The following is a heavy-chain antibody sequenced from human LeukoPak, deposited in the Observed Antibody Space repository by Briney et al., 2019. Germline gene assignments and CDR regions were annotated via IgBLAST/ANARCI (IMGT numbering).Heavy chain of an antibody. CDR1: GFTVSTNY. Sequence: PGGSLRLSCAASGFTVSTNYMTWVRQAPGKGLEWVSGISSGSGGSTYYADSVKGRFTISRDNSKNTLYLQMNSLRAEDTAVYYCAKDSGTVAAGALDYWGQGTLVTVSS. D-gene: IGHD6-13*01. V-gene: IGHV3-23*01. CDR3: AKDSGTVAAGALDY. CDR2: ISSGSGGST. J-gene: IGHJ4*02.